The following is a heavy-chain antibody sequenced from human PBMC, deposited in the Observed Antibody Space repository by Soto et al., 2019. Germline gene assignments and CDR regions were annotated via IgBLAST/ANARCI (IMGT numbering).Heavy chain of an antibody. Sequence: ASVKVSCKASGYTFTSYAMHWVRQAPGQRLEWMGWINAGNGNTKYSQKFQGRVTITRDTSASTAYMELSSLRSEDTAVYYCARIIRQLDPFDYWGQGTLVTVS. V-gene: IGHV1-3*01. D-gene: IGHD6-13*01. J-gene: IGHJ4*02. CDR1: GYTFTSYA. CDR3: ARIIRQLDPFDY. CDR2: INAGNGNT.